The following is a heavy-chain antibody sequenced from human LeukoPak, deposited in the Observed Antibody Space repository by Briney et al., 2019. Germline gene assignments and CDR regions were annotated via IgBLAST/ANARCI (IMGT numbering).Heavy chain of an antibody. D-gene: IGHD1-26*01. CDR3: AREVQTSGSYDY. CDR2: IYHSGST. V-gene: IGHV4-38-2*02. J-gene: IGHJ4*02. CDR1: GYSISSGYY. Sequence: SETLSLTCTVSGYSISSGYYWGWIRQPPGKGLEWIGSIYHSGSTYYNPSLKSRVTISVDTSKNQFSLKLSSVTAADTAVYYCAREVQTSGSYDYWGQGTLVTVSS.